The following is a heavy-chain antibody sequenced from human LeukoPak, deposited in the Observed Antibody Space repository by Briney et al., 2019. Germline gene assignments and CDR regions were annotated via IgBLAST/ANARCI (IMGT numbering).Heavy chain of an antibody. CDR2: ISGSGGST. CDR1: GITFSSND. J-gene: IGHJ6*03. Sequence: PGGSLRLSCTASGITFSSNDLSWVRQAPGEGLEWVSTISGSGGSTYYADSVKGRFTISRDNSKNTLYLQMNSLRAEDTAVYYCARVYYGSGSLHYYYYYMDVWGKGATVTISS. CDR3: ARVYYGSGSLHYYYYYMDV. V-gene: IGHV3-23*01. D-gene: IGHD3-10*01.